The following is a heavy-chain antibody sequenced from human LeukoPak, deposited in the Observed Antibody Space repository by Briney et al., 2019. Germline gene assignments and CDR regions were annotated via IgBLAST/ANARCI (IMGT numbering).Heavy chain of an antibody. J-gene: IGHJ4*02. Sequence: ASVKVSCKASGGTFSSYAISWVRQAPGQGLEWMGGIIPIFGTANYAQKFQGRVTITADESTSTAYMELSSLRSEDTAVYYCARGVVPSVVVNASFDYWGQGTLVTVSS. CDR1: GGTFSSYA. CDR2: IIPIFGTA. D-gene: IGHD2-21*01. V-gene: IGHV1-69*13. CDR3: ARGVVPSVVVNASFDY.